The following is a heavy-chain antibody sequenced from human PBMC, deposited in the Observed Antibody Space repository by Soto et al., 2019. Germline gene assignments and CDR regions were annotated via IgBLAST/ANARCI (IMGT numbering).Heavy chain of an antibody. CDR3: ARGRTITFGGVIGDWFDP. V-gene: IGHV4-30-4*01. J-gene: IGHJ5*02. CDR1: GGSISSGDYY. D-gene: IGHD3-16*01. CDR2: IYYSGST. Sequence: QVQLQESGPGLMKPSQTLSLTCTVSGGSISSGDYYWSWIRQPPGKGLEWIGYIYYSGSTYYNPSLKSRITTSVDTSKNQFSLKLSSVTAADTAVYYCARGRTITFGGVIGDWFDPWGQGNLVIVSS.